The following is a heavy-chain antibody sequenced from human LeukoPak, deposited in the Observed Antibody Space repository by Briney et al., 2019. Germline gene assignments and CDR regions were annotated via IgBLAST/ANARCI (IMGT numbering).Heavy chain of an antibody. CDR3: ARDRYGDYNWFDP. D-gene: IGHD4-17*01. V-gene: IGHV4-59*02. J-gene: IGHJ5*02. Sequence: SETLSLTCTISGGSVSDYYWSWIRQSPGKGLEWIGYIYHTGSTSYSPSLKSRVTISVDTSKNQFSLKLSSVTAADTAVYYCARDRYGDYNWFDPWGQGTLVTVSS. CDR1: GGSVSDYY. CDR2: IYHTGST.